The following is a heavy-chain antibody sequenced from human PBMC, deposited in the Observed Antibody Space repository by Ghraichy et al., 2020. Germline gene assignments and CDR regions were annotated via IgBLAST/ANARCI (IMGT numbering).Heavy chain of an antibody. J-gene: IGHJ4*02. V-gene: IGHV4-31*03. D-gene: IGHD6-13*01. CDR3: ARGGIAAAVPFDY. Sequence: SETLSLTCTVSGGSISSGGYYWSWIRQHPGKGLEWIGYIYYSGSTYYNPSLKSRVTISVDTSKNQFSLKLSSVTAADTAVYYCARGGIAAAVPFDYWGQGTLVTVSS. CDR1: GGSISSGGYY. CDR2: IYYSGST.